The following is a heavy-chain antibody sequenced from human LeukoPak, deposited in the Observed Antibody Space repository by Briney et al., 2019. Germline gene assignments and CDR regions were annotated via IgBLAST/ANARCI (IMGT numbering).Heavy chain of an antibody. D-gene: IGHD3-10*01. CDR2: MNPNSGNT. V-gene: IGHV1-8*01. Sequence: ASVKVSCKASGYTFTSYDINWVRQATGQGLEWMGWMNPNSGNTGFAQKFQGRVTMTRNTSISTAYMELSSLRSEDTAVYYCARSMVRGAPNWFDPWGQGTLVTVSS. CDR3: ARSMVRGAPNWFDP. J-gene: IGHJ5*02. CDR1: GYTFTSYD.